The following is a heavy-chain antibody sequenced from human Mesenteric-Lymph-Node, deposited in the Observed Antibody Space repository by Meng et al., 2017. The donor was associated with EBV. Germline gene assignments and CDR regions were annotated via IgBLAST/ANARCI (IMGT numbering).Heavy chain of an antibody. CDR1: GFTFSTYS. J-gene: IGHJ4*02. CDR3: ARDTIVGDN. Sequence: EVQLVESGGGLVKPGGALRPSCVASGFTFSTYSMNWVRQAPGKGLEWVSTIGTTGNMYYADSVKGRFTISRDNAKTSVYLQMNSLRDEDTAVYYCARDTIVGDNGGPGTMVTVS. V-gene: IGHV3-21*02. D-gene: IGHD2-21*01. CDR2: IGTTGNM.